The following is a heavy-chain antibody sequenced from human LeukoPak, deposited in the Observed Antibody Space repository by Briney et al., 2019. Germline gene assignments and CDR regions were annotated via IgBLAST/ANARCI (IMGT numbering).Heavy chain of an antibody. CDR1: GFTFSDYY. D-gene: IGHD2-2*02. CDR3: ARDSGYCSSTSCYTYYYYYYMDV. CDR2: ISSSGSTI. J-gene: IGHJ6*03. V-gene: IGHV3-11*01. Sequence: GGSLRLSCAASGFTFSDYYMSWIRQAPGKGLEWVSYISSSGSTIYYADSVKGRFTISRDNAKNSLYLQMNSLRAEDTAVYYCARDSGYCSSTSCYTYYYYYYMDVWGKGTTVTVSS.